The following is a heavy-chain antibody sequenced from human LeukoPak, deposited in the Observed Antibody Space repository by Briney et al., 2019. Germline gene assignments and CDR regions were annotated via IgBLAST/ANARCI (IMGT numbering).Heavy chain of an antibody. CDR1: GFTFSSYG. V-gene: IGHV3-30*18. CDR2: ISYDGSNK. D-gene: IGHD3-9*01. Sequence: GGSVRLSCAASGFTFSSYGMHWVRQAPGKGLEWVAVISYDGSNKYYADSVKGRFTISRDNSKNTLYLQMNSLRAEDTAVYYCAKGIYDILTGPGYWGQGTLVSVSS. J-gene: IGHJ4*02. CDR3: AKGIYDILTGPGY.